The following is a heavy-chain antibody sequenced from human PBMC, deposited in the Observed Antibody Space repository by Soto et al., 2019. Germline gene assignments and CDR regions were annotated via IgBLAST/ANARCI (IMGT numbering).Heavy chain of an antibody. CDR2: INHSGST. CDR3: ARGVVVSGQYYYYGMDV. D-gene: IGHD3-22*01. V-gene: IGHV4-34*01. CDR1: GGSFSGYY. Sequence: PSETLSLTCAVYGGSFSGYYLSWIRQPPGKGLEWIGEINHSGSTNYNPSLKSRVTISVDTSKNQFSLKLSSVTAADTAVYYCARGVVVSGQYYYYGMDVWGQGTTVTVSS. J-gene: IGHJ6*02.